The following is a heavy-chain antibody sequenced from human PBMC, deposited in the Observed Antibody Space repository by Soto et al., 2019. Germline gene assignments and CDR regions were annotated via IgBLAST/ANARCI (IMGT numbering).Heavy chain of an antibody. CDR3: LTTTRDRPFDY. CDR1: GFIFTEYW. J-gene: IGHJ4*02. Sequence: EVHLVESGGDLVQPGGSLRLSCEASGFIFTEYWMTWVRQAPGKGLEWVAIIRQDGSETKYVDSVRGRFTISRDNAKSTSYLHMTSLTDEDTAVYYCLTTTRDRPFDYWGQGTLVTVAS. D-gene: IGHD1-1*01. CDR2: IRQDGSET. V-gene: IGHV3-7*03.